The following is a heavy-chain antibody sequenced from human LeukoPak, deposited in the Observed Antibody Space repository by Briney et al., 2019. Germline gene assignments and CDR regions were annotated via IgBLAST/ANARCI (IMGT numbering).Heavy chain of an antibody. D-gene: IGHD2-2*01. Sequence: KPSETLSLTCTVSGGSISSYYWSWIRQPPGKGLEWVGYIHYTGSTNYNPSLTGRVAISIDTSKNQLSLKVTSVTAADAAVYYCSRVSGYCNTSSCRVIEIWGQGALVTVS. CDR1: GGSISSYY. CDR2: IHYTGST. V-gene: IGHV4-59*01. CDR3: SRVSGYCNTSSCRVIEI. J-gene: IGHJ4*02.